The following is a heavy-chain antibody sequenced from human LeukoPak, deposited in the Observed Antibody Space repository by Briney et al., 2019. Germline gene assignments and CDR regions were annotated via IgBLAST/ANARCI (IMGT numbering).Heavy chain of an antibody. CDR3: FKQKTAYEILTGYYSFDY. CDR1: GFTFSSYA. CDR2: ISGSGGST. D-gene: IGHD3-9*01. J-gene: IGHJ4*02. V-gene: IGHV3-23*01. Sequence: PGGSLRLSCAAAGFTFSSYAMSWVRQAPGKGLEWVSAISGSGGSTYYADSVKGRFTISRDNSKNTLYMQMNSLRAEDTAVYFFFKQKTAYEILTGYYSFDYWGQGTLVTVSS.